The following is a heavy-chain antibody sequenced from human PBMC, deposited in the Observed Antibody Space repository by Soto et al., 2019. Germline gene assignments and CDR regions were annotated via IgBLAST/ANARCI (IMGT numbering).Heavy chain of an antibody. D-gene: IGHD2-2*02. CDR3: ARGGGYCSSTSCYIKFDYGMDV. J-gene: IGHJ6*02. V-gene: IGHV1-18*01. CDR2: ISAYNGNT. Sequence: ASVKVSCKASGYTFTSYGISWVRQAPGQGLEWMGWISAYNGNTNYAQKLQGRVTMTTDTSTSTAYMELRSLRSDDTAVYYCARGGGYCSSTSCYIKFDYGMDVWGQGPTVTVSS. CDR1: GYTFTSYG.